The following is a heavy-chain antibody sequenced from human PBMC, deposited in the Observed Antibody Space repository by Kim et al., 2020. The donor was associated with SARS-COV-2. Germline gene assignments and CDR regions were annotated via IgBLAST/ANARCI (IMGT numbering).Heavy chain of an antibody. CDR1: GYSFTSYW. V-gene: IGHV5-51*01. CDR3: ARHLADFWSGHYYYYGMDV. J-gene: IGHJ6*02. Sequence: GESLKISCKGSGYSFTSYWIGWVRQMPGKGLEWMGIIYPGDSDTRYSPSFQGQVTISADKSISTAYLQWSSLKASDTAMYYCARHLADFWSGHYYYYGMDVWGQGTTVTVSS. D-gene: IGHD3-3*01. CDR2: IYPGDSDT.